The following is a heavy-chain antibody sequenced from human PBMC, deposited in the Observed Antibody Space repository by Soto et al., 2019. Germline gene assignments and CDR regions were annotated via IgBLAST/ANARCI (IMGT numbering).Heavy chain of an antibody. CDR1: GFSLSTSGVG. Sequence: SCPKLVKPTQTLTLTCTFSGFSLSTSGVGVGWIRQPPGKALEWLALIYWDDDKRYSPSLKSRLTITKDTSKNQVVLTMTNMDPVDTATYYGAHRRPYGYDSIGSYEGNFVYWGEGTLVPVSS. V-gene: IGHV2-5*02. D-gene: IGHD3-22*01. CDR3: AHRRPYGYDSIGSYEGNFVY. J-gene: IGHJ4*02. CDR2: IYWDDDK.